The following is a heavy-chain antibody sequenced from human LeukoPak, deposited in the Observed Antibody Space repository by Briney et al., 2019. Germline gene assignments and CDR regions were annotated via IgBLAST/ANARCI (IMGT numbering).Heavy chain of an antibody. D-gene: IGHD6-19*01. Sequence: GGSLRLSCAASGFTFSSYAMSWVRQAPGKGLEWVAVISYDGSNKYYADSVKGRFTISRDNSKNTLYLQMNSLRAEDTAVYYCARDISGWYSGGYFRMDVWGQGTTVTVSS. CDR2: ISYDGSNK. J-gene: IGHJ6*02. CDR3: ARDISGWYSGGYFRMDV. V-gene: IGHV3-30*04. CDR1: GFTFSSYA.